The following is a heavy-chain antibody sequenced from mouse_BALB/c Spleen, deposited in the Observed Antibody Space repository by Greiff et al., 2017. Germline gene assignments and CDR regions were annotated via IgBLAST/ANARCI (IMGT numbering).Heavy chain of an antibody. J-gene: IGHJ4*01. CDR1: GYTFTNYW. D-gene: IGHD1-1*01. CDR3: ARGRFITYFMDY. CDR2: IYPGGGYT. V-gene: IGHV1-63*02. Sequence: QVQLKESGAELVRPGTSVKISCKASGYTFTNYWLGWVKQRPGHGLEWIGDIYPGGGYTNYNEKFKGKATLTADTSSSTAYMQLSSLTSEDSAVYFCARGRFITYFMDYWGQGTSVTVSS.